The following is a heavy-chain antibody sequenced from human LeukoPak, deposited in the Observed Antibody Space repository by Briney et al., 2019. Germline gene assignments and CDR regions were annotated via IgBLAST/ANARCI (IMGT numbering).Heavy chain of an antibody. D-gene: IGHD3-10*01. CDR2: INHSGST. CDR3: ARPMGYGSGSYYSYFDY. Sequence: SETLSLTCAVYGGSFSGYYWSWIRQPPGKGLEWIGEINHSGSTNYNPSLKSRVTIPVDTSKNQFSLKLSSVTAADTAVYYCARPMGYGSGSYYSYFDYWGQGTLVTVSS. CDR1: GGSFSGYY. V-gene: IGHV4-34*01. J-gene: IGHJ4*02.